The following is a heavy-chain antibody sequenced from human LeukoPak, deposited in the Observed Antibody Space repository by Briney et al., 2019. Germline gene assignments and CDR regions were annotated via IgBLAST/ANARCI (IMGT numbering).Heavy chain of an antibody. CDR2: IRYDGNTK. CDR3: AREGAIVYTSYDC. D-gene: IGHD2-21*01. Sequence: GRSLRLSCAASGVSLSRYGVHWVRQAPGKGLEWVAVIRYDGNTKYYGDSVKGRFTISRDNSKNTLYLQMNSLRAEDTAVYYCAREGAIVYTSYDCWGQGTLVTVSS. V-gene: IGHV3-33*01. CDR1: GVSLSRYG. J-gene: IGHJ4*02.